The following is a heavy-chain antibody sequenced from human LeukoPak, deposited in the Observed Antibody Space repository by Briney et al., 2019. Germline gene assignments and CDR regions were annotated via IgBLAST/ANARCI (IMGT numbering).Heavy chain of an antibody. J-gene: IGHJ4*02. D-gene: IGHD3-16*02. CDR2: INHSGST. CDR3: ARGASWGSYRFDY. CDR1: GGSFSGYY. Sequence: SETLSLTCAVYGGSFSGYYWSWIRQPPGKGLEWIGEINHSGSTNYNPSLKSRVTISVDTSKNQFSLKLSSVTAADTAVYYCARGASWGSYRFDYWGQGTLVTVSS. V-gene: IGHV4-34*01.